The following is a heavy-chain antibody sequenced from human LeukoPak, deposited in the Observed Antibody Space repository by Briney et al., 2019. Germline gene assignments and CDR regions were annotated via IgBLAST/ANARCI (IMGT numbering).Heavy chain of an antibody. V-gene: IGHV1-18*01. J-gene: IGHJ4*02. CDR3: ARIWYLEPGDYFDY. CDR2: ISAYNGNT. CDR1: GYTFTSYG. Sequence: ASVKVSCKASGYTFTSYGISWVRQAPGQGLEWMGWISAYNGNTNYAQKPQGRVTMTTDTSTSTAYMELRSLRSDDTAVYYCARIWYLEPGDYFDYWGQGTLVTVSS. D-gene: IGHD3-3*01.